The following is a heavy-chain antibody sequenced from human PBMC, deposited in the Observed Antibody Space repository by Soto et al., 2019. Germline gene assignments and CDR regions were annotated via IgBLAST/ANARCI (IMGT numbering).Heavy chain of an antibody. Sequence: RPGASVKVSCKVSVYTLTELSMHWVRQAPGKGLEWMGGFDPEDGETIYAQKFQGRVTMTEDTSTDTAYMELSSLRSEDTAVYYCATKGRWYVGYYYYGMDVWGQGTTVTVSS. J-gene: IGHJ6*02. CDR3: ATKGRWYVGYYYYGMDV. D-gene: IGHD6-13*01. CDR2: FDPEDGET. V-gene: IGHV1-24*01. CDR1: VYTLTELS.